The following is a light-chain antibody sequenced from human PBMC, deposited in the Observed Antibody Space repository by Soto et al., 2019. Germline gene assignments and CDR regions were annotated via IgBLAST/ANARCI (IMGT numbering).Light chain of an antibody. CDR2: EVS. CDR1: SSDVGGYNY. J-gene: IGLJ3*02. CDR3: SPYTRSNLWV. Sequence: QSVLTQPASVSGSPGQSITISCTGTSSDVGGYNYDSWCQQHPGKAPKLMIYEVSSRPSGISNRFSDSKSGNTAYLTISGIQAEAEADYYCSPYTRSNLWVFGEGTKVTVL. V-gene: IGLV2-14*01.